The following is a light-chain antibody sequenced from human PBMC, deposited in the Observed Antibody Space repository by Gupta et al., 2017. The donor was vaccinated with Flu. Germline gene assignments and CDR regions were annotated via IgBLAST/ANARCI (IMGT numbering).Light chain of an antibody. J-gene: IGKJ1*01. CDR2: TAS. CDR1: QSVSSY. CDR3: QQSDTSPRT. Sequence: DIQMTQSPSSLSASVGDRVSITCRASQSVSSYLHWYQQKPGKAPKLLIYTASKLQSGVPSRFSDSGSGTDFTLTISSLQPEDFATYYCQQSDTSPRTFGQGTKVEVK. V-gene: IGKV1-39*01.